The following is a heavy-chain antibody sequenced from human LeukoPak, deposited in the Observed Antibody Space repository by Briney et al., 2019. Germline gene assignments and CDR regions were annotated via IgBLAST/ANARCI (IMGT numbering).Heavy chain of an antibody. CDR2: IYPGDSDT. J-gene: IGHJ5*02. Sequence: GESLRISCKGSGYSFTSYWIGWVRQMPGKGLEGMGIIYPGDSDTRYSPSFQGQVTISADKSISTAYLQWSSLKASDTAMYYCARRGLRFLSWTGWFDPWGQGTLVTVSS. V-gene: IGHV5-51*01. D-gene: IGHD3-3*01. CDR1: GYSFTSYW. CDR3: ARRGLRFLSWTGWFDP.